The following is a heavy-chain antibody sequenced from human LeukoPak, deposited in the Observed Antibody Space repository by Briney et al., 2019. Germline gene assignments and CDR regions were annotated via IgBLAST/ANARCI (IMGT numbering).Heavy chain of an antibody. CDR3: AKDREEMTTVWYFDL. CDR1: GFTFSDCA. J-gene: IGHJ2*01. D-gene: IGHD4-11*01. CDR2: ISASGGST. V-gene: IGHV3-23*01. Sequence: GGSLRLSCAASGFTFSDCALSWVRQAPGKGLESISGISASGGSTYYADSVKGRFTISRDNSKNTLYLQMNSLRAEDTAVYYCAKDREEMTTVWYFDLWGRGTLVTVSS.